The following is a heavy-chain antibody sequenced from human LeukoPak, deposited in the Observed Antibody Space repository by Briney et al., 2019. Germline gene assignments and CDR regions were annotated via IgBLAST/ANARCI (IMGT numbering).Heavy chain of an antibody. J-gene: IGHJ6*02. Sequence: PSETLSLTCIVSGGSISSSTYYWGWIRQPPGKGLEWIGSIYYSGSTYYNPSLKSRVTISVDTSKNQFSLKLSSVTAADTAVYYCARDGDYGDYGYGMDVWGQGTTVTVSS. V-gene: IGHV4-39*07. CDR2: IYYSGST. D-gene: IGHD4-17*01. CDR1: GGSISSSTYY. CDR3: ARDGDYGDYGYGMDV.